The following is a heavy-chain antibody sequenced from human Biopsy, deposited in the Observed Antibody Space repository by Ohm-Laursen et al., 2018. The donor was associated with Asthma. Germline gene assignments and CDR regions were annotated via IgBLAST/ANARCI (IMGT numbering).Heavy chain of an antibody. CDR1: GYTFTSYS. J-gene: IGHJ4*02. V-gene: IGHV1-46*01. CDR2: INPSGGST. Sequence: ASVKVSCKASGYTFTSYSMHWVRQAPGQGLEWMGKINPSGGSTSYAQKFQGRVTMTRDTSTSTVYMELSSPRSEDTAVYYCARAGALIVGATMGYWGQGTLVTVSS. CDR3: ARAGALIVGATMGY. D-gene: IGHD1-26*01.